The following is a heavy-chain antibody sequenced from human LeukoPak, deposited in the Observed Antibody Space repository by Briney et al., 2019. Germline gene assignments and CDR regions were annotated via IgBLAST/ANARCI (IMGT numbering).Heavy chain of an antibody. CDR1: GYTFTSYY. CDR2: INPSGGST. Sequence: ASVKVSCKASGYTFTSYYMHWVRQAPGQGLEWMGIINPSGGSTSYAQKFQGRVTMTRDTSTSTVYMELSSLRSEDTAVYYCARREGYCSSTSCPYYYYGMDVWGQGTTATVSS. D-gene: IGHD2-2*01. CDR3: ARREGYCSSTSCPYYYYGMDV. J-gene: IGHJ6*02. V-gene: IGHV1-46*01.